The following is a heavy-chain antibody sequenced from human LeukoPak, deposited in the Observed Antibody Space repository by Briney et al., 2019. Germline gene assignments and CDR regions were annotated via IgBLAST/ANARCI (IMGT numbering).Heavy chain of an antibody. J-gene: IGHJ4*02. D-gene: IGHD1-26*01. CDR1: GGTFSSYA. V-gene: IGHV1-69*04. CDR3: RYSGSYPPGGDFDY. CDR2: IIPILGIA. Sequence: GAPVKVSCKASGGTFSSYAISWVRQAPGQGLEWMGRIIPILGIANYAQKFQGRVTITADKSTSTAYMELSSLRSDDTAVYYCRYSGSYPPGGDFDYWGQGTLVTVSS.